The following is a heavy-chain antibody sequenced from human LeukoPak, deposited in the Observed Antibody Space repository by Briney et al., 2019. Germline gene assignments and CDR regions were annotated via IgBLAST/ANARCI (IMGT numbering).Heavy chain of an antibody. CDR1: GFTLSDYW. V-gene: IGHV3-74*01. Sequence: GGSLRLSCAASGFTLSDYWMHWVRQAPGKGLVWVSHITNDGSSTNYADPVKGRFTISRDSAKNTLYPQMNSLRAEDTAVYYCARGGVVAAFDYWGQGTLVTVSS. CDR3: ARGGVVAAFDY. D-gene: IGHD2-15*01. J-gene: IGHJ4*02. CDR2: ITNDGSST.